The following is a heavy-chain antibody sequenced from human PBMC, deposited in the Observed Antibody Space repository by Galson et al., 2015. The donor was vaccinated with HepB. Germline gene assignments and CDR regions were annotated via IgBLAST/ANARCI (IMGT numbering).Heavy chain of an antibody. CDR2: ISISGGTT. Sequence: SLRLSCAASGFTFSSYAMSWVRQAPGKGLEWVSGISISGGTTYYTDSVKGRFTISRDNSKNTLFLQMNSLRAEDTAVYYCAKAFSGSYYAVDYWGQGTLVTVSS. CDR1: GFTFSSYA. V-gene: IGHV3-23*01. J-gene: IGHJ4*02. D-gene: IGHD1-26*01. CDR3: AKAFSGSYYAVDY.